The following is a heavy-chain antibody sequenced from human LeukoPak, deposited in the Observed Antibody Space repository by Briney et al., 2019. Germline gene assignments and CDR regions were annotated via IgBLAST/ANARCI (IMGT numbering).Heavy chain of an antibody. Sequence: PSETLSLTCAVYGGSFSGYYWSWIRQPPGKGLEWIGEINHSGSTNYNPSLKSRVTISVDTSKNQFFLRLSSVTAADTAVYYCARPPRRAAHGYFDLWGRGTLVTVSS. D-gene: IGHD2-15*01. J-gene: IGHJ2*01. CDR1: GGSFSGYY. CDR3: ARPPRRAAHGYFDL. CDR2: INHSGST. V-gene: IGHV4-34*01.